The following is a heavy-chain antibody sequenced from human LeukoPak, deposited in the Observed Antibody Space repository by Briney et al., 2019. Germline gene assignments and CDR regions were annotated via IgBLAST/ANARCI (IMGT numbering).Heavy chain of an antibody. V-gene: IGHV1-2*02. CDR3: ARDGEYGTGSYYRGCFDY. CDR1: GYSFTAFY. D-gene: IGHD3-10*01. Sequence: ASVKVSCKASGYSFTAFYIHWARQAPGQGLEWMGWIHPRSGETNYAYKFRGRVTMTRDTSISTAYMDLGSLESDDTAVYYCARDGEYGTGSYYRGCFDYWGQGILVTVSS. J-gene: IGHJ4*02. CDR2: IHPRSGET.